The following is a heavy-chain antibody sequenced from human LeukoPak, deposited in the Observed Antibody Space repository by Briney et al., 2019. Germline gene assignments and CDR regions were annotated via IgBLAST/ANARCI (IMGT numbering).Heavy chain of an antibody. D-gene: IGHD3-10*01. Sequence: GGSLRLSCAASGFTFSSYGMHWVRQAPGKGLEWVAVISYDGSNKYYADSVKGRFTISRDNSKNTLYLQMNSLRAEDTAVYYCAKEARGAFDIWGQGTMVTVSS. CDR1: GFTFSSYG. CDR2: ISYDGSNK. V-gene: IGHV3-30*18. CDR3: AKEARGAFDI. J-gene: IGHJ3*02.